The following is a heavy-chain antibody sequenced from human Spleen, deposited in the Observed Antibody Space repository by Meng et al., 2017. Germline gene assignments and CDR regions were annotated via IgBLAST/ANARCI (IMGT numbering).Heavy chain of an antibody. V-gene: IGHV1-2*06. D-gene: IGHD6-25*01. J-gene: IGHJ4*02. CDR1: GYHFPDYY. CDR3: ARDEDISAAGKLFGDY. Sequence: LVQSWAEVKQPGAPVQVSCKTSGYHFPDYYIPWVRRAPGQGLEWMGRINPKSGDTRYAQKFQARVTMTGDTSISTAYMELSGLRSDDTAMYYCARDEDISAAGKLFGDYWGQGTLVTVSS. CDR2: INPKSGDT.